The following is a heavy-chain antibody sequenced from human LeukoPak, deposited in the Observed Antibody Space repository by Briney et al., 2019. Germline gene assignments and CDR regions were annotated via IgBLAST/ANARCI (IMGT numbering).Heavy chain of an antibody. Sequence: PGGSLRLSCAASGFTFDDYGMSWVRQAPGKGLEWVANINQDESEKYYVDSMEGRFTISRDNSKNSLYLQMNSLRAEDTAVYYCARVSPPPAAGSSYYYMDVWGKGTTVIVSS. CDR2: INQDESEK. V-gene: IGHV3-7*01. CDR1: GFTFDDYG. D-gene: IGHD6-13*01. J-gene: IGHJ6*03. CDR3: ARVSPPPAAGSSYYYMDV.